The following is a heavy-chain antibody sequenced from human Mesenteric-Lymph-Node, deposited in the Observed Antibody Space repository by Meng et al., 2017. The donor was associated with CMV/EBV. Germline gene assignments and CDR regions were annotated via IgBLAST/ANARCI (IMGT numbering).Heavy chain of an antibody. Sequence: SGPTLVKPTQTLTLTCAFSGFSLSTSGVGVGWIRQPPGKALEWLALIYWNDDKRYSPSLKSRLTITKDTSKNQVVLTMTNMYPVDTATYYCAHRGDYFDYWGQGTLVTVSS. CDR3: AHRGDYFDY. J-gene: IGHJ4*02. CDR2: IYWNDDK. V-gene: IGHV2-5*01. D-gene: IGHD1-26*01. CDR1: GFSLSTSGVG.